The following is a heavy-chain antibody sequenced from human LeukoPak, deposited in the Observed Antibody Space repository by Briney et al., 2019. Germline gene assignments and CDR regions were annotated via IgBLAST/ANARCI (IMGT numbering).Heavy chain of an antibody. CDR1: GYTFTGYY. D-gene: IGHD2-8*01. J-gene: IGHJ1*01. V-gene: IGHV1-2*02. CDR2: INPNSGGT. Sequence: ASVKVSCKASGYTFTGYYMHWVRQAPGQGLEWMGWINPNSGGTNYAQKFQGRVTMTRDTSISTAYMELSSLRSEDTAVYYCAREDLYSGYFQHWGQGTLVTVSS. CDR3: AREDLYSGYFQH.